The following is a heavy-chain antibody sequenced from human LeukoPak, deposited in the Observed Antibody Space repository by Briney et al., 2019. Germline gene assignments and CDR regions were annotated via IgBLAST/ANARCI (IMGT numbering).Heavy chain of an antibody. CDR1: GFTFSDYY. CDR2: ISSSGSTI. D-gene: IGHD1-26*01. CDR3: AKDRSIGTYYTFDH. J-gene: IGHJ4*02. V-gene: IGHV3-11*01. Sequence: GGSLRLSCAASGFTFSDYYMSWIRQAPGKGLEWVSYISSSGSTIYYADSVKGRFTISRDNAKNSLYLQMNSLRAEDTAVYYCAKDRSIGTYYTFDHWGQGTLVTVSS.